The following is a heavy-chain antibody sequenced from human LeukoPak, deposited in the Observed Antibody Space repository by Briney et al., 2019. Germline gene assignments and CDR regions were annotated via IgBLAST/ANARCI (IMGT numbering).Heavy chain of an antibody. Sequence: SETLSLTCAVSGGSISSGGYSWSRIRQPPGKGLEWIGYIYHSGSTYYNPSLKSRVTISVDRSKNQFSLKLSSVTAADTAVYYCARDRGIAAALDIWGQGTMVTVSS. D-gene: IGHD6-13*01. CDR3: ARDRGIAAALDI. J-gene: IGHJ3*02. CDR1: GGSISSGGYS. V-gene: IGHV4-30-2*01. CDR2: IYHSGST.